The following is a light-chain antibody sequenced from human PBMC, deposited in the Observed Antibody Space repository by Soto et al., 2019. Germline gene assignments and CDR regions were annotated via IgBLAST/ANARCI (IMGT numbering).Light chain of an antibody. CDR3: CSYAGSSTPYV. V-gene: IGLV2-23*01. Sequence: QSALTPPASVSGSPGQSITISCTGTSSDVGSYNLVSWYQQHPGKAPKLMIYEGSKRPSGVSNRFSGSKSGNTASLTISGLQAEDEADYYCCSYAGSSTPYVFGTGTKLTVL. J-gene: IGLJ1*01. CDR1: SSDVGSYNL. CDR2: EGS.